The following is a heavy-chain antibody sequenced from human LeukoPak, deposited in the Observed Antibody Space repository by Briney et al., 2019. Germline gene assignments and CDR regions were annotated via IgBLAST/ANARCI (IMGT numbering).Heavy chain of an antibody. D-gene: IGHD6-13*01. J-gene: IGHJ5*01. CDR3: ARDHRGIIVAAPQSWRFDS. CDR1: GGTFSSYA. CDR2: IIPIFGTA. V-gene: IGHV1-69*01. Sequence: SVKVSCKASGGTFSSYAISWVRQAPGQGLEWMGGIIPIFGTANYAQKFQGRVTITADESTSTAYMELSSLRSEDTAVYYCARDHRGIIVAAPQSWRFDSWGQGTLVTVSS.